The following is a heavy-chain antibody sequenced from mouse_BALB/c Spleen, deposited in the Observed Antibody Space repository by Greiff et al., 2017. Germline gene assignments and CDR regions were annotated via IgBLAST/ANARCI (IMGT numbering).Heavy chain of an antibody. V-gene: IGHV1S137*01. CDR2: ISTYYGDA. D-gene: IGHD4-1*01. CDR3: ARETGTMDY. J-gene: IGHJ4*01. CDR1: GYTFTDYA. Sequence: VQLVESGAELVRPGVSVKISCKGSGYTFTDYAMHWVKQSHAKSLEWIGVISTYYGDASYNQKFKGKATMTVDKSSSTAYMELARLTSEDSAIYYCARETGTMDYWGQGTSVTVSS.